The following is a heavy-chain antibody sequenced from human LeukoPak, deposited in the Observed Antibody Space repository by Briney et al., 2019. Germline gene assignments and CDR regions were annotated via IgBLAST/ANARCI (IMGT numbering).Heavy chain of an antibody. V-gene: IGHV4-34*01. CDR2: INHSGST. D-gene: IGHD6-6*01. J-gene: IGHJ5*02. CDR3: ARVGGVFSSSSGRNNWFDP. Sequence: PSETLSLTCAVYGGSFSDYYWSWIRQPPGKGLEWIGEINHSGSTNYNPSLKSRVTISVDTSKNQFSLKLSSVTAADTAVYYCARVGGVFSSSSGRNNWFDPWGQGTLVTVSS. CDR1: GGSFSDYY.